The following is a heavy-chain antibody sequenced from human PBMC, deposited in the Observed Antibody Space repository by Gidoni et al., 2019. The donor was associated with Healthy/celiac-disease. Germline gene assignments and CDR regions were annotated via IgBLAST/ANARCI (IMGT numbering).Heavy chain of an antibody. J-gene: IGHJ6*03. CDR1: GGSIRRGGYS. CDR2: IYHSGST. Sequence: QLQLQESGSGLVKPSQTLSLTCAVSGGSIRRGGYSWSWIRQPPGKGREWIGYIYHSGSTYYNPSLKSRVTISVDRSKNQFSLKLSSVTAADTAVYYCARGNVLLWFGEWVYYMDVWGKGTTVTVSS. D-gene: IGHD3-10*01. CDR3: ARGNVLLWFGEWVYYMDV. V-gene: IGHV4-30-2*01.